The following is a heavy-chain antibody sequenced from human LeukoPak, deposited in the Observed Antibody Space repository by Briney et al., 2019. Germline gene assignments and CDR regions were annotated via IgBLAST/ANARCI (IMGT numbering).Heavy chain of an antibody. D-gene: IGHD1-26*01. V-gene: IGHV4-39*07. CDR1: GGSISGSDYY. Sequence: SETLSLTCTVSGGSISGSDYYWGWIRQPPGKGLEWIGSIYYSGRTFYNPSLKSRVTISVDTSRNQFSLKLSSVTAADTAVYYCARGSEGALDWGQGTLVTVSS. CDR3: ARGSEGALD. J-gene: IGHJ4*02. CDR2: IYYSGRT.